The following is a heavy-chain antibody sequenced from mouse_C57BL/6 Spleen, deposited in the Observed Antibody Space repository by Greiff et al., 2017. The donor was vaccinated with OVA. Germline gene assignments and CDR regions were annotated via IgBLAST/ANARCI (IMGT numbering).Heavy chain of an antibody. CDR2: INPSNGGT. J-gene: IGHJ2*01. CDR3: AREGDYDYDLYYFDY. V-gene: IGHV1-53*01. Sequence: QVQLQQPGTELVKPGASVKLSCKASGYTFTSYWMPWVKQRPGQGLEWIGNINPSNGGTNYNEKFKSKATLTVDKSSSTAYMQLSSLTSEDSAVYYCAREGDYDYDLYYFDYWGQGTTLTVSS. D-gene: IGHD2-4*01. CDR1: GYTFTSYW.